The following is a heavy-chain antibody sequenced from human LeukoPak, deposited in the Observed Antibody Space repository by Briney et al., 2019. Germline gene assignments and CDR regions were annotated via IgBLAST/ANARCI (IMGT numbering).Heavy chain of an antibody. Sequence: ASVRVSCTASGYTFTGYYIHWVRQAPGQGLEWMGRINPNSGGANYAQKFQGTVTMTRDTSINTAYMELSRLKSDDTAEYYCARDRLAGAGSGGWGQGTLVTVSS. CDR2: INPNSGGA. V-gene: IGHV1-2*06. CDR1: GYTFTGYY. CDR3: ARDRLAGAGSGG. J-gene: IGHJ4*02. D-gene: IGHD6-13*01.